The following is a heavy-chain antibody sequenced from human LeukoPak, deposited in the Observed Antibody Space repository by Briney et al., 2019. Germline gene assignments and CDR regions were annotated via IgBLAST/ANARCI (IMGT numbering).Heavy chain of an antibody. CDR1: GFTFSNAW. V-gene: IGHV3-15*01. CDR3: TTDFMITFGGVIAQTSDY. D-gene: IGHD3-16*02. J-gene: IGHJ4*02. CDR2: IKSKTDGGTT. Sequence: GGSLGLSCAASGFTFSNAWMSWVRQAPGKGLEWVGRIKSKTDGGTTDYAAPVKGRFTISRDDSKNTLYLQMNSLKTEDTAVYYCTTDFMITFGGVIAQTSDYWGQGTLVTVSS.